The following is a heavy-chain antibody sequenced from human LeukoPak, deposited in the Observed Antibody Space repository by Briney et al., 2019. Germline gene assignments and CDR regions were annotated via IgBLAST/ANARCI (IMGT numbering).Heavy chain of an antibody. J-gene: IGHJ5*02. Sequence: GGSLRLSRAASGFTFSSYSMNWVRQAPGKGLERVSSISSSSSYINYADSVKGRFTVSRDNAKKSLYLQMNSLRVEHTAVYYCARDATTVESWLDPWGQGTLVTVSS. V-gene: IGHV3-21*01. CDR3: ARDATTVESWLDP. CDR1: GFTFSSYS. CDR2: ISSSSSYI. D-gene: IGHD4-17*01.